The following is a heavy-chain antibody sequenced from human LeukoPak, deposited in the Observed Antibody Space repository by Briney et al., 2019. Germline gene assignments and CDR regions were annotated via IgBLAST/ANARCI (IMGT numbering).Heavy chain of an antibody. CDR3: AKEGIAVAGTVYYYYYMDV. CDR1: GFTFDDYA. V-gene: IGHV3-9*01. J-gene: IGHJ6*03. Sequence: PGGSLRLSCAASGFTFDDYAMHWVRQAPGKGLEWVSGISWNSGSIGYADSVKGRFTISRDNAKNSLYLQMNSLRAEDTALYYCAKEGIAVAGTVYYYYYMDVWGKGTTVTISS. D-gene: IGHD6-19*01. CDR2: ISWNSGSI.